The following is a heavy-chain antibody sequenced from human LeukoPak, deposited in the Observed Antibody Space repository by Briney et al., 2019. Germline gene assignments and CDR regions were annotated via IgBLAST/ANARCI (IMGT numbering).Heavy chain of an antibody. Sequence: SETLSLTCTVSGGSISSSSYYWGWIRQPPGKGLEWIGSIYYSGSTYYNPSLKSRVTVSVDTSKNQFSLKLSSVTAADTAVYYCARDSGDSDYWGQGTLVTVSS. J-gene: IGHJ4*02. CDR1: GGSISSSSYY. CDR2: IYYSGST. CDR3: ARDSGDSDY. V-gene: IGHV4-39*07. D-gene: IGHD4-17*01.